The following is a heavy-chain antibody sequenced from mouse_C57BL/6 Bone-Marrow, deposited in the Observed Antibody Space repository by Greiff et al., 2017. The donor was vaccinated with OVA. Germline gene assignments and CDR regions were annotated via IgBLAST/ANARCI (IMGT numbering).Heavy chain of an antibody. V-gene: IGHV5-12*01. CDR2: ISNGGGSP. Sequence: EVLLVESGGGLVQPGGSLKLSCAASGFTFSDYYMYWVRQTPEKRLEWVAYISNGGGSPYYPDTVKGQFPISRDNAKNTLYLQMSRLKSEDTAMYYCARGLLRSYAMDYWGQGTSVTVSS. D-gene: IGHD2-3*01. J-gene: IGHJ4*01. CDR3: ARGLLRSYAMDY. CDR1: GFTFSDYY.